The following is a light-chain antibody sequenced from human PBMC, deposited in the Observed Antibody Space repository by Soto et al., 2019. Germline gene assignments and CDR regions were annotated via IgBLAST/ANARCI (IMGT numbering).Light chain of an antibody. CDR2: ETS. CDR1: QSVDTM. Sequence: EIVLTQSPASLSLSAGERVTLSCRASQSVDTMVAWYQQQVGRTPRLLIYETSNRATGVPGRFSGSGSGTDFTPTISPLEPEDFAVYFCQVRTDWPPFKYTFGQGTKLEV. V-gene: IGKV3-11*01. CDR3: QVRTDWPPFKYT. J-gene: IGKJ2*01.